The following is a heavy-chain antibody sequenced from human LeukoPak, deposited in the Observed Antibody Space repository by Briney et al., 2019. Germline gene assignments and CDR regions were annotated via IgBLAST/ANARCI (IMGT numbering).Heavy chain of an antibody. J-gene: IGHJ4*02. Sequence: PGGSLRLSCAASGFTFSSYAMHWVRQAPGKGLEWVAVISYDGSNKYYADSVKGRFTISRDNSKNTLYLQMNSLRAEDTAVYYCARDMRLGYCSSTSCYAGDGFDYWGQGTLVTVSS. CDR2: ISYDGSNK. CDR3: ARDMRLGYCSSTSCYAGDGFDY. D-gene: IGHD2-2*01. CDR1: GFTFSSYA. V-gene: IGHV3-30*04.